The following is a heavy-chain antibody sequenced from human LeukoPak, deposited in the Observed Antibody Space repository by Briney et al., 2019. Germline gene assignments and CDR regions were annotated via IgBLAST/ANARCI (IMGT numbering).Heavy chain of an antibody. J-gene: IGHJ4*02. Sequence: GRSLRLSCAASGFTFSSYAMHWVRQAPGKGLEWVAVISYDGSDKYYADSVKGRFTISRDNSKNTLYLQMNSLRAEDTAVYYCARDSSGWFNNFDYWGQGTLVTVPS. D-gene: IGHD6-13*01. CDR1: GFTFSSYA. CDR2: ISYDGSDK. CDR3: ARDSSGWFNNFDY. V-gene: IGHV3-30-3*01.